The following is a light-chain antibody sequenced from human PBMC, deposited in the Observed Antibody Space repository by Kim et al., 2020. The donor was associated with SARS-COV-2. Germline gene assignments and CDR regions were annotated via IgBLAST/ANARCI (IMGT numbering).Light chain of an antibody. V-gene: IGKV3-11*01. J-gene: IGKJ2*01. CDR2: DAS. CDR3: QQRSNWSYT. CDR1: QSVSSY. Sequence: EIVLTQSPATLSLSPGERATLSCRASQSVSSYLAWYQQKPGQAPRLLIYDASNRATGIPARFSGSGSGTDFTLTISSLEPEDFAVYYCQQRSNWSYTFGQETKLEI.